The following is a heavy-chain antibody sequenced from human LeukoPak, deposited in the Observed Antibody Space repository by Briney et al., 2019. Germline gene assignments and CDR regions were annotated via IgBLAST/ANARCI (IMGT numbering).Heavy chain of an antibody. CDR1: GITFSSYG. D-gene: IGHD3-9*01. CDR2: ISSTGGTT. Sequence: GGSLRLSCAASGITFSSYGMSWVRQAPGKGLEWVSSISSTGGTTYYADSVKGRFTISRDNSKNTLYLQMNSLRAEDTAVYYCARGFWTDYDILTGYYFPFRGEWFDPWGQGTLVTVSS. CDR3: ARGFWTDYDILTGYYFPFRGEWFDP. J-gene: IGHJ5*02. V-gene: IGHV3-23*01.